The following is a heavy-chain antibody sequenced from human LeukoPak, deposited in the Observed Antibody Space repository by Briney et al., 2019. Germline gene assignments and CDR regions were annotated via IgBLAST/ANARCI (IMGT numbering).Heavy chain of an antibody. V-gene: IGHV1-69*13. J-gene: IGHJ4*02. Sequence: SVKVSCKASGGTFSSYAISWVRQAPGQGLEWMGGIIPILGTANYAQKFQGRVTITADESTSTAYMELSSLRSEDTAVYYCARAYDSGYDSDTPYFDYWGQGTLVTVSS. CDR2: IIPILGTA. D-gene: IGHD5-12*01. CDR3: ARAYDSGYDSDTPYFDY. CDR1: GGTFSSYA.